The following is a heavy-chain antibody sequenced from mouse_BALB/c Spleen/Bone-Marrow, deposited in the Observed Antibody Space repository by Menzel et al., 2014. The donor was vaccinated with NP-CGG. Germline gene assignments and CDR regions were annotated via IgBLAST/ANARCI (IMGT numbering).Heavy chain of an antibody. V-gene: IGHV2-9*02. CDR3: VRGGGDGYYNWYFDV. CDR2: IWAGGST. CDR1: GFSLTSYG. J-gene: IGHJ1*01. D-gene: IGHD2-3*01. Sequence: QVQLKHSGPGLVAPSQSLSITCTVSGFSLTSYGVHWVRQPPGKGLEWLGVIWAGGSTNYNSALMSRLSISKDNSKSQVFLKMNSLQTDDKAMYYCVRGGGDGYYNWYFDVWGAGTTVTASS.